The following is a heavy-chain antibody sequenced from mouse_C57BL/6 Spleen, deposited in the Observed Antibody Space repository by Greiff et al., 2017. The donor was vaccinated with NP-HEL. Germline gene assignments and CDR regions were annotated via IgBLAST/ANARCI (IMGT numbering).Heavy chain of an antibody. V-gene: IGHV1S81*02. CDR2: TNPTNGRT. CDR3: ARIKKIVATYVGY. J-gene: IGHJ2*01. Sequence: QVQLQQPGAELVKAGASVKMSCKASGYTFTSYWMHWVKQRLGQGLEWFAETNPTNGRTYYNEKFKSKATLTVDTSSSTAYMLLSGPTFEDSAVYYCARIKKIVATYVGYWGQGTTLTVSS. CDR1: GYTFTSYW. D-gene: IGHD1-1*01.